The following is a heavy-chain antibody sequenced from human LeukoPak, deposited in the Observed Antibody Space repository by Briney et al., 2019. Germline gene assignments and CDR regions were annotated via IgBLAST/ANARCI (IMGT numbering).Heavy chain of an antibody. D-gene: IGHD6-13*01. V-gene: IGHV4-34*01. CDR2: INHSGST. J-gene: IGHJ6*02. CDR1: GFTFSSYA. CDR3: ARGGQQLAWGYYYYGMDV. Sequence: GSLRLSCAASGFTFSSYAMSWIRQPPGKGLEWIGEINHSGSTNYNPSLKSRVTISVDTSKNQFSLKLSSVTAADTAVYYCARGGQQLAWGYYYYGMDVWGQGTTVTVSS.